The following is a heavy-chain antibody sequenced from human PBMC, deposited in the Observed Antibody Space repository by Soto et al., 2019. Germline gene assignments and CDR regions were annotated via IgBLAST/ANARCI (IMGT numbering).Heavy chain of an antibody. J-gene: IGHJ4*02. CDR3: AKNPLGPNWGYSCFDY. CDR2: ISGSGGST. CDR1: GFTFSSYA. D-gene: IGHD7-27*01. V-gene: IGHV3-23*01. Sequence: PGGSLRLSCAASGFTFSSYAMSWVRQAPGKGLEWVSAISGSGGSTYYADSVKGRFTISRDNSKNTLYLQMNSLRAEDTAVYYCAKNPLGPNWGYSCFDYWGQGTLVTVSS.